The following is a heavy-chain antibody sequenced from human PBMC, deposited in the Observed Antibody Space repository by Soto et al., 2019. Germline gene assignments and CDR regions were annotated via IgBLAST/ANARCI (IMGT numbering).Heavy chain of an antibody. Sequence: SETLSLTCAVYGGSFSGYYCSWIRQPPGKGLEWIGEINHSGSTNYNPSLKSRGTISVDTSKNQFSLKLSSVTAADTAVYYCARHDDGDYLWFDPWGQGTLVTVSS. CDR2: INHSGST. D-gene: IGHD4-17*01. CDR3: ARHDDGDYLWFDP. V-gene: IGHV4-34*01. CDR1: GGSFSGYY. J-gene: IGHJ5*02.